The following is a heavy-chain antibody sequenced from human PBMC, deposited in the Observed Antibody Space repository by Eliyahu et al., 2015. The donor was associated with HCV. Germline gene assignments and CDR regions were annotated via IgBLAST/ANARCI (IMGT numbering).Heavy chain of an antibody. V-gene: IGHV3-30*18. J-gene: IGHJ6*02. CDR2: ISYDGSNK. Sequence: FTFSSYGMHWVRQAPGKGLEWVAVISYDGSNKYYADSVKGRFTISRDNSKNTLYLQMNSLRAEDTAVYYCAKEYRIAARLYYYYYYGMDVWGQGTTVTVSS. CDR3: AKEYRIAARLYYYYYYGMDV. CDR1: FTFSSYG. D-gene: IGHD6-6*01.